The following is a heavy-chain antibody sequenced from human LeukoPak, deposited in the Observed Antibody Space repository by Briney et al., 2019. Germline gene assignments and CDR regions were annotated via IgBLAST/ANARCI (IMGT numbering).Heavy chain of an antibody. Sequence: PGGSLRLSCAASGFTFSTYTMNWVRQAPGKGLEWVSTVSDSSDVHYSDSVKGRFTISRDNARNPLYLQMNSLRDEDTAVYYCARDGLHTGHFDYWGQGTLVTVSS. CDR2: VSDSSDV. CDR1: GFTFSTYT. J-gene: IGHJ4*02. V-gene: IGHV3-48*02. CDR3: ARDGLHTGHFDY. D-gene: IGHD2-21*01.